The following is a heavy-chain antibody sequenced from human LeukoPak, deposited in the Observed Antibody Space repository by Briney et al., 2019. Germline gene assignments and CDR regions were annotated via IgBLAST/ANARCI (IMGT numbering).Heavy chain of an antibody. D-gene: IGHD6-13*01. V-gene: IGHV3-30*04. J-gene: IGHJ4*02. Sequence: PGGSLRLSCAASGFTFSSYAMHWVRQAPGKGLEWVAVISYDGSNKYYADSVKGRFTISRDNSKNTLYLQMNSLRAEDTAVYYCARDPSSWYIILADYWGQGTLVTVSS. CDR2: ISYDGSNK. CDR3: ARDPSSWYIILADY. CDR1: GFTFSSYA.